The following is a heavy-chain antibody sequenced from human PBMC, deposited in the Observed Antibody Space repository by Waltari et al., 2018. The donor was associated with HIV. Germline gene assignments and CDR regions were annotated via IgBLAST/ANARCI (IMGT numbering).Heavy chain of an antibody. CDR1: GFTSVASI. CDR3: AKEVVALPHYYYYGLDV. CDR2: ISSTSNTI. V-gene: IGHV3-48*04. D-gene: IGHD2-15*01. Sequence: EVQLVESGGGLVQPGGSLSLSCAAPGFTSVASIMNWSRQAPGKGLEWVSYISSTSNTIYYADSVKGRFTVSRDNAKNSLSLQMNSLRAEDTAVYFCAKEVVALPHYYYYGLDVWGQGTTVTVSS. J-gene: IGHJ6*02.